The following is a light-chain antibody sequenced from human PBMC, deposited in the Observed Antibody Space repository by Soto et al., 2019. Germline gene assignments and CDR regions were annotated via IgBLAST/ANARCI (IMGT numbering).Light chain of an antibody. Sequence: QSALTQPASVSGSPGQSITISCTGTSSDVGGYNFVSWYQQHPGKAPKLMIYNVYDRPSGISDRFSGSKSGNTASLTISGLQAEDEAHYYCNSYASNSTFVFGGGTKVTVL. V-gene: IGLV2-14*03. CDR3: NSYASNSTFV. J-gene: IGLJ3*02. CDR2: NVY. CDR1: SSDVGGYNF.